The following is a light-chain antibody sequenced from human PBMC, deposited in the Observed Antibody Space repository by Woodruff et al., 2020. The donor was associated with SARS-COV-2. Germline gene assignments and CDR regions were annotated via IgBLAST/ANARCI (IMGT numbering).Light chain of an antibody. CDR1: KLGDKY. CDR3: QWWDSTTVV. V-gene: IGLV3-1*01. Sequence: QPPSVSVSPGQTASITCSGDKLGDKYACWYQQKPGQSPVLVIYQDDYRPSGIPERFSGSNSGNTATLTISETQAMDEADFYCQWWDSTTVVFGGGT. CDR2: QDD. J-gene: IGLJ2*01.